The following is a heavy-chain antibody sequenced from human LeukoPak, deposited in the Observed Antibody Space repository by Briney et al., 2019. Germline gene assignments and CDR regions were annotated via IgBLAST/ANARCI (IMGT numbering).Heavy chain of an antibody. J-gene: IGHJ5*02. Sequence: PSETLSLTCTVSGGSISSSSYYWGWIRQPPGKGLEWIGSIYYSGSTYYNPSLKSRVTISVDTSKNQFSLKLSSVTAADTAVYYCARDGPFDPWGQGTLVTVSS. V-gene: IGHV4-39*07. CDR3: ARDGPFDP. CDR1: GGSISSSSYY. CDR2: IYYSGST.